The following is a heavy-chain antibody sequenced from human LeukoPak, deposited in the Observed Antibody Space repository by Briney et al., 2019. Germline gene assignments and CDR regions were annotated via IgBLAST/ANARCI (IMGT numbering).Heavy chain of an antibody. CDR1: GGPISSHY. CDR3: ARDPTTVTKGLDI. CDR2: ISSIGST. J-gene: IGHJ3*02. V-gene: IGHV4-59*11. Sequence: SETLSLTCTVSGGPISSHYWSWIRQPPGKGLEWIGYISSIGSTNYNPSLKSRVTISVDTSKNQFSLKLTSVTAADTAVYFCARDPTTVTKGLDIWGQGTMVTVSS. D-gene: IGHD4-17*01.